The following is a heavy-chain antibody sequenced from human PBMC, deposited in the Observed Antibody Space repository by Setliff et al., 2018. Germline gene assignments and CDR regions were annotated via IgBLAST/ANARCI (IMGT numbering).Heavy chain of an antibody. CDR2: IYYTGIT. J-gene: IGHJ5*01. CDR1: GDSINTPTYH. D-gene: IGHD1-1*01. Sequence: PSETLSLTCTVSGDSINTPTYHWGWVRQPPGKGLEWIGLIYYTGITYYNPSLKSRVTISIDTSKNQFSLNLNSVTAADTAVYYCASRTTGPGGWFDFWGQGSLVTVSS. CDR3: ASRTTGPGGWFDF. V-gene: IGHV4-39*01.